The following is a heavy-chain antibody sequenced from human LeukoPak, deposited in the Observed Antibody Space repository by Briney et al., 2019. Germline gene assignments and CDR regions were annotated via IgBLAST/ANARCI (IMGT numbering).Heavy chain of an antibody. CDR3: VKEYHSRGFGAYFDY. Sequence: SCKTSGYTFTNYGMQWVRQAPGKGLEWVAVISSDGSIKVYADSVKGRFTLSRDNSINTVDLQMNSLRAEDTAVYYCVKEYHSRGFGAYFDYWGQGTQVTVSS. CDR2: ISSDGSIK. CDR1: GYTFTNYG. V-gene: IGHV3-30*18. J-gene: IGHJ4*02. D-gene: IGHD3-3*01.